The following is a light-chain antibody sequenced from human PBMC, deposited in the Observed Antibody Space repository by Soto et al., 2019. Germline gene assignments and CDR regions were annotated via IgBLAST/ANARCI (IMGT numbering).Light chain of an antibody. CDR3: QQGYTTRWT. J-gene: IGKJ1*01. CDR2: ATS. Sequence: DIQMTQSPTSLSASVGYRVTITCRASQNIRSYLNWYQQIPGKAPNLLIYATSILQTVVPSRFSGSGTGTDFTLTINGLQPEDFATYYCQQGYTTRWTFGQGTKVEIK. CDR1: QNIRSY. V-gene: IGKV1-39*01.